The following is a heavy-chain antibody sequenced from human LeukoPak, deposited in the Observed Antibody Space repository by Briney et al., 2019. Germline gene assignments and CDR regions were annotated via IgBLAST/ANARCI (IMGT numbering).Heavy chain of an antibody. D-gene: IGHD3-16*02. V-gene: IGHV1-2*02. Sequence: ASVKVSCKASGYTFTGYYMHWVRQAPGQGLEWMGWINPNSGGTNYAQKFQGRVTMTRDTSISTAYMELSRLRSDDTAVYYCAREGYVWGSYRLPRDAFDIWGQGTMVTVSS. CDR3: AREGYVWGSYRLPRDAFDI. J-gene: IGHJ3*02. CDR1: GYTFTGYY. CDR2: INPNSGGT.